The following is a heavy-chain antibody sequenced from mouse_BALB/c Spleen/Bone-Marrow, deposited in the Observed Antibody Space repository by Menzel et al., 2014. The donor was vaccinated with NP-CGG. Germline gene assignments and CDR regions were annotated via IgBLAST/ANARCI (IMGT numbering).Heavy chain of an antibody. Sequence: VQVVESGAELVKPGASVKLSCKASGYTFTSYWMHWVKQRPGQGLEWIGEINPSNGRTNYNEKFKSKATLTVDKSSSTAYMQLSSLTSEDSAVYYCASYYGNYAYWGQGTLVTVSA. CDR1: GYTFTSYW. V-gene: IGHV1S81*02. CDR2: INPSNGRT. CDR3: ASYYGNYAY. J-gene: IGHJ3*01. D-gene: IGHD2-1*01.